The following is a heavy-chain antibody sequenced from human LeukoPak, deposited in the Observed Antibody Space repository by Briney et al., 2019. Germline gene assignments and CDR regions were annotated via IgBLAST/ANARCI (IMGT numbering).Heavy chain of an antibody. CDR1: GFTFSSYA. J-gene: IGHJ4*02. CDR3: ARWNCGGDCYIRGGPLN. Sequence: GGSLRLSCGASGFTFSSYAMHWVRQAPGKGLEWVAVISYDGSNKYYADSVKGRFTISRDNSQNTLYLQMNSLRAEDTAVYYCARWNCGGDCYIRGGPLNWGQGTLVTVSS. V-gene: IGHV3-30*14. CDR2: ISYDGSNK. D-gene: IGHD2-21*02.